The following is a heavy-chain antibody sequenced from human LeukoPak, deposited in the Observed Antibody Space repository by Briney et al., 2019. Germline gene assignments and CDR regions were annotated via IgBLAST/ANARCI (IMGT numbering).Heavy chain of an antibody. CDR3: ARYGASGYYQRWFDS. CDR2: RYHSGGT. J-gene: IGHJ5*01. D-gene: IGHD3-22*01. V-gene: IGHV4-59*01. Sequence: PSETLSLTCSVSGDSISDYYWAWIRQPPGKGLEWIGNRYHSGGTNYNPSLENRITISVDTSKNQFSLTLNSVTAADTAVYFCARYGASGYYQRWFDSWGQGTLVTVSS. CDR1: GDSISDYY.